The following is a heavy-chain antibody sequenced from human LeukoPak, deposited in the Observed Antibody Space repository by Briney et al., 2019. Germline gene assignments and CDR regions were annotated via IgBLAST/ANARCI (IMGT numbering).Heavy chain of an antibody. CDR1: GFTFSSYS. J-gene: IGHJ3*02. V-gene: IGHV3-48*04. CDR2: ISSSSSTI. CDR3: AKGAGSYSYDAFDI. D-gene: IGHD3-10*01. Sequence: GGSLRHSCAASGFTFSSYSMNWVRQAPGKGLEWVSYISSSSSTIYYADSVKGRLTISRDNAKNSLYLQMNSLRAEDTALYYCAKGAGSYSYDAFDIWGQGTMVTVSS.